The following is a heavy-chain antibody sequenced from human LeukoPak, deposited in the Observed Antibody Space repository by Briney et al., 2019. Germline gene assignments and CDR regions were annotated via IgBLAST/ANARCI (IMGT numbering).Heavy chain of an antibody. CDR1: GYTFTSYG. J-gene: IGHJ4*02. D-gene: IGHD5-18*01. V-gene: IGHV1-18*01. CDR2: ISAYNGNT. Sequence: GASVKVPCKASGYTFTSYGISWVRQAPGQGLEWMGWISAYNGNTNYAQKFQGRVTVTTDTSTSTAYMELRSLRSDDTAVYYCARDRGTWIQLWLIDYWGQGTLVTVSS. CDR3: ARDRGTWIQLWLIDY.